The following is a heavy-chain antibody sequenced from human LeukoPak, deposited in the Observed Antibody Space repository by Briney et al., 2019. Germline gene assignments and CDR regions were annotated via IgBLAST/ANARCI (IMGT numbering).Heavy chain of an antibody. CDR3: AGQAAADYYYYGMDV. CDR1: GGSFSGYY. J-gene: IGHJ6*02. Sequence: SETLSLTCAVYGGSFSGYYWSWLRQPPGKGLEWIGEINHSGSTNYNPSLKSRVTISVDTSKNQFSLKLSSVTAADTAVYYCAGQAAADYYYYGMDVWGQGTTVTVSS. V-gene: IGHV4-34*01. D-gene: IGHD6-13*01. CDR2: INHSGST.